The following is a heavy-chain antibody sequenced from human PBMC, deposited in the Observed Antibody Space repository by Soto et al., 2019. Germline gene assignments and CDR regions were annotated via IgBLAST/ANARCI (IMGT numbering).Heavy chain of an antibody. V-gene: IGHV4-59*08. Sequence: QVRLQESGPGLVKPSETLSLTCTVSGGSIDTYYWSWIRQPPGKGLEYIGYISHTGTTDSNPSLTSRVTLPIDTSKNQFSLNLSSVTASDTASYYCARLIRGAAAAFDSWCQGSLVTVSS. CDR3: ARLIRGAAAAFDS. J-gene: IGHJ4*02. D-gene: IGHD6-25*01. CDR1: GGSIDTYY. CDR2: ISHTGTT.